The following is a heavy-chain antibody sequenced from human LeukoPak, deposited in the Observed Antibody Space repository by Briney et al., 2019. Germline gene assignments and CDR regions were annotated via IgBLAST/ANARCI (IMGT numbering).Heavy chain of an antibody. Sequence: GGSLRLSCAASGFTFSAFGMNWVRQAPGKGLAWVSTITNSGGSTYYVDSVKGRFTISRDNSKNTLYLQMNSLRAEDTAKYYCTKDYCGKFCSAVWGQGTTVTVSS. CDR2: ITNSGGST. CDR1: GFTFSAFG. D-gene: IGHD3-9*01. J-gene: IGHJ6*02. CDR3: TKDYCGKFCSAV. V-gene: IGHV3-23*01.